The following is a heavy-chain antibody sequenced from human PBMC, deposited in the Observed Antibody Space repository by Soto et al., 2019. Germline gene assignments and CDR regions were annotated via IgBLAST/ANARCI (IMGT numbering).Heavy chain of an antibody. V-gene: IGHV3-30*18. CDR1: GFTCSSYG. J-gene: IGHJ6*03. CDR3: AKELDSDYYYMDV. CDR2: ISYDGSNK. D-gene: IGHD2-21*01. Sequence: GGSLRLSCAASGFTCSSYGMHWVRQAPGKGLEWVAVISYDGSNKYYADSVKGRFTISRDNSKNTLYLQMNSLRAEDTAVYYCAKELDSDYYYMDVWGKGTTVTVSS.